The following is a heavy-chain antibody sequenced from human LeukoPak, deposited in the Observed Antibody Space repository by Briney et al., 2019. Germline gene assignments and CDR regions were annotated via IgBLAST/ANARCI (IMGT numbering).Heavy chain of an antibody. Sequence: GGSLGLSCAASGLTFSSYAMSWVRQAPGKGLEWVSAISGSGGSTYYADSVKGRFTISRDNSKNTLYLQMNSLRAEDTAVYYCAREGSYYGSGSYYDNWFDPWGQGTLVTVSS. D-gene: IGHD3-10*01. J-gene: IGHJ5*02. CDR2: ISGSGGST. CDR3: AREGSYYGSGSYYDNWFDP. CDR1: GLTFSSYA. V-gene: IGHV3-23*01.